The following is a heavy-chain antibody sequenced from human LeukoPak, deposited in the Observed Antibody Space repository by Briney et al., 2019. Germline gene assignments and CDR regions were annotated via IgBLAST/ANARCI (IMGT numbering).Heavy chain of an antibody. CDR3: ARSFGGTRYYDFWSGYNADHYFDY. D-gene: IGHD3-3*01. CDR1: GFTFSSYA. Sequence: QSGGSLRLSCAASGFTFSSYAMHWVRQAPGKGLEWVAVISYDGSNKYYADSVKGRFTISRDNSKNTLYLQMNSLRAEDTAVYYCARSFGGTRYYDFWSGYNADHYFDYWGQGTLVTVSS. V-gene: IGHV3-30-3*01. J-gene: IGHJ4*02. CDR2: ISYDGSNK.